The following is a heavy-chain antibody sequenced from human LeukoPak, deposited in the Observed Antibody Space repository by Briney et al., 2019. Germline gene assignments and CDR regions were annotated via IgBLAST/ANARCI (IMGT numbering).Heavy chain of an antibody. CDR3: AKAPVTSCRGAFCYPFDY. CDR1: KFTFSTFS. J-gene: IGHJ4*02. Sequence: GGSLRLSCAASKFTFSTFSMSWVRQAPGKGLEWVSSISGSGGYTYYADSVKGRFTISRDNSKNTLFLQMNSLRAEDTAVYYCAKAPVTSCRGAFCYPFDYWGQGTLVTVSS. CDR2: ISGSGGYT. D-gene: IGHD2-15*01. V-gene: IGHV3-23*01.